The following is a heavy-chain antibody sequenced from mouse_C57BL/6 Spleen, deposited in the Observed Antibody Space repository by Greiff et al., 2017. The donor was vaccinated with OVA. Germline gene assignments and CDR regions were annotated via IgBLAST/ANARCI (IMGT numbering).Heavy chain of an antibody. CDR2: IDPSDSYT. J-gene: IGHJ2*01. CDR3: ARRSVVPFDY. D-gene: IGHD1-1*01. Sequence: VQLQQSGAELVKPGASVKLSCKASGYTFTSYWMQWVKQRPGQGLEWIGEIDPSDSYTNYNQKFKGKATLTVDTSSSTAYMQLSSLTSEDTAVYYCARRSVVPFDYWGQGTTLTVSS. V-gene: IGHV1-50*01. CDR1: GYTFTSYW.